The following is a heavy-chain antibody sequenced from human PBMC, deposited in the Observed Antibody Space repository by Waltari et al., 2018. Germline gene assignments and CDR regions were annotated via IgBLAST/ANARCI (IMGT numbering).Heavy chain of an antibody. Sequence: VQRVESGGGLVQPGGSLSPSCAASGFTFSSYWMSWVRQAPGKGLEWVANRKQDGSEKYDVDSVKGRFTISRDNAKNSLYLQMNSLRAEDTAVYYCARDDHSSQSDYWGQGTLVTVSS. V-gene: IGHV3-7*01. CDR1: GFTFSSYW. J-gene: IGHJ4*02. CDR3: ARDDHSSQSDY. D-gene: IGHD6-13*01. CDR2: RKQDGSEK.